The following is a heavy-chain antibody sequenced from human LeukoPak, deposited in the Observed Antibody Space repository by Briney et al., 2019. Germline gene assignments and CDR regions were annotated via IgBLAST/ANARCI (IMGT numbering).Heavy chain of an antibody. Sequence: GGSLRLSCAASGFTLSSYWMSWVRQAPGKGLEWVANIKQDGSEKYYVDSVKGRFTISRDNAKNSLYLQMNSLRAEDTAVYYCARSRYFDYWGQGTLVTVSS. CDR1: GFTLSSYW. CDR2: IKQDGSEK. V-gene: IGHV3-7*01. CDR3: ARSRYFDY. J-gene: IGHJ4*02. D-gene: IGHD1-14*01.